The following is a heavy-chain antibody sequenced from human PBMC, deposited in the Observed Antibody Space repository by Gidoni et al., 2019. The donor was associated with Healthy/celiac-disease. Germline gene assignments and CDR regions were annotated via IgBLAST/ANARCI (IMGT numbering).Heavy chain of an antibody. CDR3: AREGSNNWNYDYFDY. D-gene: IGHD1-7*01. V-gene: IGHV4-59*01. CDR1: GGSISSYY. J-gene: IGHJ4*02. Sequence: QVQLQESGPGLVKPSETLSLTCTVSGGSISSYYWSWIRQPPGKGLEWIGYIYYSGSTNYNPSLKSRVTISVDTSKNQFSLKLSSVTAADTAVYYCAREGSNNWNYDYFDYWGQGTLVTVSS. CDR2: IYYSGST.